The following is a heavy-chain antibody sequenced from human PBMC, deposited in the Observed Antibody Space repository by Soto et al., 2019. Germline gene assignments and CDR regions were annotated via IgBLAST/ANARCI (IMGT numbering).Heavy chain of an antibody. V-gene: IGHV1-18*01. CDR1: GYTFTSYG. J-gene: IGHJ4*02. CDR2: ISAYNGNT. CDR3: ARDVAAYCSGGSCDSVSFDY. D-gene: IGHD2-15*01. Sequence: QVQLVQSGAEVKKPGASVKVSCKASGYTFTSYGISWVRQAPGQGLEWMGWISAYNGNTNYAQKLQGRVTVTTDTATSTAYMELRSLRSDDTAVYYCARDVAAYCSGGSCDSVSFDYWGQGTLVTVSS.